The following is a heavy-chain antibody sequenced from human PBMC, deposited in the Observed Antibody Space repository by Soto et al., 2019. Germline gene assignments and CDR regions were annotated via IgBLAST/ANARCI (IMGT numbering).Heavy chain of an antibody. CDR1: GYTFTSYG. V-gene: IGHV1-18*04. CDR2: ISAYNGNT. Sequence: WASVKVSCKASGYTFTSYGISWVRQAPGQGLEWMGWISAYNGNTNYAQKLQGRVTMTTDTSTSTAYMELRSLRSDDTAVYYCASDLYNDILTGYPDFDYWGQGTMVTVSS. CDR3: ASDLYNDILTGYPDFDY. D-gene: IGHD3-9*01. J-gene: IGHJ4*02.